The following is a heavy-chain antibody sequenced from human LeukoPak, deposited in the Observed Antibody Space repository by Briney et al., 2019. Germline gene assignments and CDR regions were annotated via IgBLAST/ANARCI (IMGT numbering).Heavy chain of an antibody. CDR1: GFTFSSHG. Sequence: PGRSLRLSCAASGFTFSSHGMHWVRQAPGKGLEWVAVIWYDGSNEYYADSVKGRFTVSRDNAKNTLYLQMNSLRADDTAVYYCARIRGGDRYFDVWGQGALVTISS. J-gene: IGHJ4*02. V-gene: IGHV3-33*01. CDR3: ARIRGGDRYFDV. D-gene: IGHD2-21*02. CDR2: IWYDGSNE.